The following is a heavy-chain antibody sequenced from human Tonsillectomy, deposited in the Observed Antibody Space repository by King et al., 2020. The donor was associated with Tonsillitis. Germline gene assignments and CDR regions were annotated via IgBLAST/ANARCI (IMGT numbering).Heavy chain of an antibody. CDR1: GYSFTSYW. CDR3: ARLYFFDCGVDCYSPGWFDP. V-gene: IGHV5-51*01. J-gene: IGHJ5*02. CDR2: IYPGDSDT. D-gene: IGHD2-21*02. Sequence: VQLVQSGAEVKKPGESLKISCKGSGYSFTSYWIGWVRQMPGKGLEWMGIIYPGDSDTSYSPSFQGQVTISADKSISTAYLQWSSLKASDTAMYYCARLYFFDCGVDCYSPGWFDPWGQGTLVTVSS.